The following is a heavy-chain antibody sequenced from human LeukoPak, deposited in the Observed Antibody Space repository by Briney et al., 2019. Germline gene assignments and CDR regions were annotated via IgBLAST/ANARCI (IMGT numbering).Heavy chain of an antibody. Sequence: PSETLSLTCTVSGDSLSSYYWGWIRQPPGKGLEWIGYIYYSRSTNYNPSLKSRVTISVDTSKNQFSLKLNSVTAADTAVYYCARGPRLDYWGQGTLVTVSS. CDR1: GDSLSSYY. J-gene: IGHJ4*02. CDR3: ARGPRLDY. CDR2: IYYSRST. V-gene: IGHV4-59*01.